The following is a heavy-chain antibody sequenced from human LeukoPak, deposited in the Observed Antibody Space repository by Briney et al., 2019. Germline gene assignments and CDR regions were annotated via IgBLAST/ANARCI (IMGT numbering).Heavy chain of an antibody. Sequence: PGGSLTLSCAASGFTFSSYAMIWVRQAPGTGMEWLSAISGSGDSTYYADSVKGRFTISRDNSKNTLYLQINSLRADGTAVYYCAKQFSSAVGSAVDCWGQGTLVTVSS. CDR3: AKQFSSAVGSAVDC. J-gene: IGHJ4*02. CDR2: ISGSGDST. CDR1: GFTFSSYA. V-gene: IGHV3-23*01. D-gene: IGHD2-15*01.